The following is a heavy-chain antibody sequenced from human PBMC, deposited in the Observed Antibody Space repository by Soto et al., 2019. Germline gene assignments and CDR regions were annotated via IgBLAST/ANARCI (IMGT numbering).Heavy chain of an antibody. CDR3: AHSSGGSYYGPADY. D-gene: IGHD1-26*01. J-gene: IGHJ4*02. CDR1: EFSLSSSGVG. V-gene: IGHV2-5*01. CDR2: IYWNDDK. Sequence: SGPTLFNPPQTLPLTCTFSEFSLSSSGVGVGWTRQPPGKALEWLALIYWNDDKRYSPSLKSRLTITKDTSKNQVVLTMTNMDPVDTATYYCAHSSGGSYYGPADYWGQGTLVTVSS.